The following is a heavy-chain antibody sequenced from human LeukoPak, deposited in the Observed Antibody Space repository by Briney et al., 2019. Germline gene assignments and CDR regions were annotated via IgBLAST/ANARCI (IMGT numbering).Heavy chain of an antibody. CDR1: GGSISSSSYY. D-gene: IGHD3-16*01. CDR3: ARQSNGVIPTSKPRFWGLNWFDP. Sequence: SETLSLTCTVSGGSISSSSYYWGWIRQPPGKGMEWIGSIYYSGSTYYNPSLKSRVTISVDTSKNQFSLKLSSVTAADTAGYFCARQSNGVIPTSKPRFWGLNWFDPLGQGTLVTVSS. CDR2: IYYSGST. J-gene: IGHJ5*01. V-gene: IGHV4-39*01.